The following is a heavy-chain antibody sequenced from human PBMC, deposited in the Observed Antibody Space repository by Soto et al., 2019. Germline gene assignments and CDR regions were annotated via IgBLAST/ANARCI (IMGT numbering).Heavy chain of an antibody. CDR3: AREASSGWSGGDDAFDI. J-gene: IGHJ3*02. Sequence: GGSLRLSCAASGFTVSSNYMSWVRQAPGKGLEWVSVIYSGGSTYYADSVKGRFTISRDNSKNTLYLQMNSLRAEDTAVYYCAREASSGWSGGDDAFDIWGQATMVNVSS. CDR1: GFTVSSNY. D-gene: IGHD6-19*01. CDR2: IYSGGST. V-gene: IGHV3-53*01.